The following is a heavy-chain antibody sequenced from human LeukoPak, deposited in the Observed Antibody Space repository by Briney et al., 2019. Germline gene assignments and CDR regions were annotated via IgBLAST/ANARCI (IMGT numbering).Heavy chain of an antibody. D-gene: IGHD3-10*01. CDR2: ISAYNGNT. J-gene: IGHJ5*02. V-gene: IGHV1-18*01. Sequence: ASVKVSCKASGYTFTNYGISWVRQAPGQGLEWMGWISAYNGNTNYAQKLQGRVTMTTDTSTSTAYMELRSLRSDDTAVYYCARSKAGGITRHYYGSDRNWFDPWGQGTLVTVSS. CDR1: GYTFTNYG. CDR3: ARSKAGGITRHYYGSDRNWFDP.